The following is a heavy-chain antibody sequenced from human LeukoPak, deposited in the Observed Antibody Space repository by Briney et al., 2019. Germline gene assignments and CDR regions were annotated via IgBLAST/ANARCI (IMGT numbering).Heavy chain of an antibody. J-gene: IGHJ5*02. CDR1: GYTFTSYG. D-gene: IGHD6-19*01. CDR2: ISAYNGNT. CDR3: ARDRAYSGYSSGWYDWFDP. V-gene: IGHV1-18*01. Sequence: ASVKVSCKDSGYTFTSYGISWVRQAPGQGLEWMGWISAYNGNTNYAQKLQGRVTMTTDTSTSTAYMELRSLRSDDTAVYYCARDRAYSGYSSGWYDWFDPWGQGTLVTVSS.